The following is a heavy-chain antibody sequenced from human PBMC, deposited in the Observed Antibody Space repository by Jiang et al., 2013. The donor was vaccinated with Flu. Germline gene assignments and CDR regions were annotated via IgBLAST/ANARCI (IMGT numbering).Heavy chain of an antibody. Sequence: FSSYAISWVRQAPGQGLEWMGGIIPIFGTANYAQKFQGRVTITADESTSTAYMELSSLRSEDTAVYYCARGYYYDSSGYAYYYYYYMDVWGKGTTVTVSS. J-gene: IGHJ6*03. CDR2: IIPIFGTA. CDR3: ARGYYYDSSGYAYYYYYYMDV. CDR1: FSSYA. D-gene: IGHD3-22*01. V-gene: IGHV1-69*01.